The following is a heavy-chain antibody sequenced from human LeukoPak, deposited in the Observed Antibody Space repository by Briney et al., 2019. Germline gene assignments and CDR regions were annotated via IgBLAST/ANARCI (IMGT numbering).Heavy chain of an antibody. CDR3: ARDYPPY. CDR2: NTDGKTT. CDR1: GFTFSSSW. J-gene: IGHJ4*02. Sequence: GGSLRLSCAASGFTFSSSWMHWVRQVPGKGLVWVSRNTDGKTTTYADSVKGRFTISRDNTKNTLYLQMNSLSAEDTALYYCARDYPPYWGQGTLVTVSA. V-gene: IGHV3-74*01.